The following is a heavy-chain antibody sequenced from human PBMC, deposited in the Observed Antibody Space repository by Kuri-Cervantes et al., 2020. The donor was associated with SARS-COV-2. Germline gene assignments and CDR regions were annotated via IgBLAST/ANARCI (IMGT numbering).Heavy chain of an antibody. Sequence: GESLKISCAVSGFTFSNYGMNWVRQAPGKGLEWVSVISASGGMTYYADSVKGRFTISRDNSKNTLYLQMNSLTVADTAMYYCARGAANYYYMDVWGKGTTVTVSS. J-gene: IGHJ6*03. V-gene: IGHV3-23*01. CDR2: ISASGGMT. D-gene: IGHD3-16*01. CDR3: ARGAANYYYMDV. CDR1: GFTFSNYG.